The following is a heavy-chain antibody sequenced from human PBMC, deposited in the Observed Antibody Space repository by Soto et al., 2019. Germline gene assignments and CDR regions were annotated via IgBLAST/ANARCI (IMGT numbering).Heavy chain of an antibody. CDR3: ARTPRTGYCSGGSYPTYYYYYGMDV. CDR2: IYPGDSDT. Sequence: GESLKISCKGSGYSFTSYWIGWVRQMHGKGLEWMGIIYPGDSDTRYSPSFQGQVTISADKSISTAYLQWSSLKASDTAMYYCARTPRTGYCSGGSYPTYYYYYGMDVWGQGTTVTVSS. D-gene: IGHD2-15*01. J-gene: IGHJ6*02. V-gene: IGHV5-51*01. CDR1: GYSFTSYW.